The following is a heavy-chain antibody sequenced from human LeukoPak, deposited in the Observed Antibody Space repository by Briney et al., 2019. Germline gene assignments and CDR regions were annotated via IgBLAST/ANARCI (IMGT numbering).Heavy chain of an antibody. CDR3: ARGVWNDVDYCYYMDV. J-gene: IGHJ6*03. CDR2: ISAYNGNT. V-gene: IGHV1-18*01. Sequence: ASVKVSCKASGYTFTSYGISWVRQAPGQGLEWMGWISAYNGNTNYAQKLQGRVTMTTDTSTSTAYMELRSLRSDDTAVYYCARGVWNDVDYCYYMDVWGKGTTVTVSS. CDR1: GYTFTSYG. D-gene: IGHD1-1*01.